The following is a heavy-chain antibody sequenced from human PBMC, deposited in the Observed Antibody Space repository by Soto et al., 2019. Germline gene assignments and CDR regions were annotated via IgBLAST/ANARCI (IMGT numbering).Heavy chain of an antibody. CDR2: ISSSGSYI. J-gene: IGHJ5*02. Sequence: EVQLVESGGGLVKPGGSLRLSCAASGFSFSTYTMNWVRQAPGKGLEWVSSISSSGSYIDYADSVKGRFTISRDNAKNSLYQQMNSLRAGATAVYYCARGAYYDSSGYRWFDPWGQGTLVTVSS. D-gene: IGHD3-22*01. CDR3: ARGAYYDSSGYRWFDP. V-gene: IGHV3-21*06. CDR1: GFSFSTYT.